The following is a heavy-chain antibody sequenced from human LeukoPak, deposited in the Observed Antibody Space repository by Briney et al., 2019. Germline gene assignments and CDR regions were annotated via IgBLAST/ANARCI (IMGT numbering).Heavy chain of an antibody. CDR3: ARGGAGYAFDY. D-gene: IGHD5-12*01. Sequence: GGSLRLSCAASGFTVSTNYMSWVREAPGKGLEWVSVISSGGTPYYADPVKGRFTISRDSSANLLYLQMHSLRAEDTAVYYCARGGAGYAFDYWGQGPLVTVSS. J-gene: IGHJ4*02. CDR2: ISSGGTP. V-gene: IGHV3-66*02. CDR1: GFTVSTNY.